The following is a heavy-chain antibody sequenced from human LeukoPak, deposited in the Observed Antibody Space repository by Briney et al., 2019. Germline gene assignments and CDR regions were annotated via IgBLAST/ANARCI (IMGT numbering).Heavy chain of an antibody. D-gene: IGHD3-22*01. CDR1: GFMFSSFR. CDR2: ITTGGSNM. CDR3: VRTAYYYDSSGYSHFDY. Sequence: GGSLRLSCAASGFMFSSFRMNWVRQAPGKGLEWVSSITTGGSNMYHADAVKGRFTISRDNAKNSLYLQMNSLRAEDTAVYYCVRTAYYYDSSGYSHFDYWGQGTLVTVSS. J-gene: IGHJ4*02. V-gene: IGHV3-21*01.